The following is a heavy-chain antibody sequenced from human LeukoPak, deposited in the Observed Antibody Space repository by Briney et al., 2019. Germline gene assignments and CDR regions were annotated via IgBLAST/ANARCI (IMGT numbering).Heavy chain of an antibody. CDR3: ARDYYDSSGYYQNFDY. J-gene: IGHJ4*02. D-gene: IGHD3-22*01. V-gene: IGHV1-46*01. Sequence: ASVTVSCKASGYTFTSYYMHWVRQAPGQGLEWMGIINPSGGSTSYAQKFQGRVTMTRDTSTGTVYMELSSLRSEDTAVYYCARDYYDSSGYYQNFDYWGQGTLVTVSS. CDR1: GYTFTSYY. CDR2: INPSGGST.